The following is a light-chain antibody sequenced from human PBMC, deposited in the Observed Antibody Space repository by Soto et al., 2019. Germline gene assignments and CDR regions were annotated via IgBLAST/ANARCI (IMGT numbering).Light chain of an antibody. CDR1: QSISSW. V-gene: IGKV1-5*03. CDR2: KAS. J-gene: IGKJ1*01. CDR3: QHYNSYSEA. Sequence: DIQMTQSPSTLSASVGDRVTITCRASQSISSWLAWYQQKPGKAPKLLIYKASTLKSGVPSRFSGSGSGTEYTLTICCSQPDDFATYYCQHYNSYSEAFGQGTKVDIK.